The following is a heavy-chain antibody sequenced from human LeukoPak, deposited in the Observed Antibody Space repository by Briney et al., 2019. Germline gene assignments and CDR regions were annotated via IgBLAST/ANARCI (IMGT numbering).Heavy chain of an antibody. J-gene: IGHJ3*02. CDR1: GFTFSSYW. V-gene: IGHV3-74*01. CDR3: ARVRYSSGWRSSMDAFDI. CDR2: INSDGSST. D-gene: IGHD6-19*01. Sequence: PGGSLRLSCAASGFTFSSYWMHWVRQAPGKGLVWVSRINSDGSSTSYADSVKGRFTISRDNAKNTLYLQMNSQRAEDTAVYYCARVRYSSGWRSSMDAFDIWGQGTMVTVSS.